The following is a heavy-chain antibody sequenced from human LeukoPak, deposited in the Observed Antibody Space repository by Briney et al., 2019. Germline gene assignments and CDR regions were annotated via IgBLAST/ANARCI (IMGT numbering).Heavy chain of an antibody. CDR1: GFTFSSYA. CDR3: ARNMLAEVVPAAIGRGSYYYYYMDV. D-gene: IGHD2-2*02. V-gene: IGHV3-23*01. CDR2: ISGSGGST. J-gene: IGHJ6*03. Sequence: QAGGSLRLSCAASGFTFSSYAMSWVRQAPGKGLEWVSAISGSGGSTYYADSVKGRFTISRDNSKNTLYLQMNSLRAEDTAVYYCARNMLAEVVPAAIGRGSYYYYYMDVWGKGTTVTVSS.